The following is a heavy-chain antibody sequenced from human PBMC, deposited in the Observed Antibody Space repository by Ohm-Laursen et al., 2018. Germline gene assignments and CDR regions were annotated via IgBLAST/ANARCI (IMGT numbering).Heavy chain of an antibody. D-gene: IGHD3-9*01. V-gene: IGHV3-30*18. CDR1: GFTFSGCG. CDR2: FSYDGSDK. J-gene: IGHJ4*02. Sequence: SLRLSCTAPGFTFSGCGMHWVRQTPGKGLEWVAVFSYDGSDKHYADSVKGRFTISRDNSKNTLDLQMNSLRPEDTAVYYCVKESSTGYYRTADYWGQGTLVTVPS. CDR3: VKESSTGYYRTADY.